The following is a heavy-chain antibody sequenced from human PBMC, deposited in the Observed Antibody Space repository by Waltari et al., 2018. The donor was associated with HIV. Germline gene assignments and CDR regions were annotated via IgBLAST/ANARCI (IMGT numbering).Heavy chain of an antibody. CDR2: ISFDGRNE. D-gene: IGHD1-26*01. J-gene: IGHJ4*02. CDR1: GFTFSRYG. CDR3: AKEGWELLQFGYYFDY. Sequence: QVQLVESGGGVVQPGQSLRLSCAASGFTFSRYGIHWVRQAPGKGLDWVAGISFDGRNEYYADSVKGRFTISRDKAKNTVYLQMNSLRAEDTAVYYCAKEGWELLQFGYYFDYWGQGTLVTVSS. V-gene: IGHV3-30*18.